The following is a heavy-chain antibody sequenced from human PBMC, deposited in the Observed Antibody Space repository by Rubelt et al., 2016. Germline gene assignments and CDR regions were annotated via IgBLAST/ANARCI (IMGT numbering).Heavy chain of an antibody. CDR1: GGSFSGYY. J-gene: IGHJ5*02. Sequence: QVQLQQWGAGLLKPSETLSLTCAVYGGSFSGYYWSWIRQPPGKGLEWIGEINHSGSTNYNPSLKSRVTLSVDTSKNQFSLKPSSVTAADTAVYYCARGLRYYGSGSYPNWFDPWGQGTLVTVSS. V-gene: IGHV4-34*01. CDR3: ARGLRYYGSGSYPNWFDP. D-gene: IGHD3-10*01. CDR2: INHSGST.